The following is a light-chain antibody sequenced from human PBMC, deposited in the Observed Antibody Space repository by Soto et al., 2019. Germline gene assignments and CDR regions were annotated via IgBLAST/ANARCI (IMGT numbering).Light chain of an antibody. CDR2: GAS. J-gene: IGKJ5*01. CDR1: QSVSIN. Sequence: IVLTQSAATLSLSPGARAPLSCRASQSVSINLAWYQQKPGQAPRLLIYGASTRATGIPDRFSGSGSGTDFTLTISRLEPEDFAVYYCQQYGSSLITFGQGTRLEI. CDR3: QQYGSSLIT. V-gene: IGKV3-20*01.